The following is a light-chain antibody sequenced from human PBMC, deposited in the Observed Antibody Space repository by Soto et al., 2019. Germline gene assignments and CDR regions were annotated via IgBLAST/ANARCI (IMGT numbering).Light chain of an antibody. CDR2: GAS. V-gene: IGKV3-20*01. J-gene: IGKJ1*01. CDR3: QQYGSSPAWT. CDR1: QSVSSSY. Sequence: EIVLTQSPGTLSLSPGERATLSCRASQSVSSSYLAWYQQKPGQAPRLLIYGASSRATGIPDRFSGSGSGTDFTLTISRLEPEDVAVYYCQQYGSSPAWTCGQGTQVEIK.